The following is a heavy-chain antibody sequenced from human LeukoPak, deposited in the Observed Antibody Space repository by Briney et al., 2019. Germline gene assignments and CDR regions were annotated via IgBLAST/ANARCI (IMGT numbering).Heavy chain of an antibody. Sequence: SSETLSLTCTVSGGSISSYYWSWIRQLPGKGLEWIGYIYYSGSTNYNPSLKSRVTISVDTSKNQFSLKLSSVTAADTAVYYCASMITFGGVIVNAFDIWGQGTMVTVSS. V-gene: IGHV4-59*08. CDR3: ASMITFGGVIVNAFDI. D-gene: IGHD3-16*02. J-gene: IGHJ3*02. CDR2: IYYSGST. CDR1: GGSISSYY.